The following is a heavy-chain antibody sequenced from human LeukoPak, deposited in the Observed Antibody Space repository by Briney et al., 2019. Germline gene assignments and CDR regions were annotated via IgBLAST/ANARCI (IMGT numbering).Heavy chain of an antibody. D-gene: IGHD6-19*01. CDR1: GFTFSSYA. Sequence: GGSLRLSCAASGFTFSSYAMSWVRQAPGKGLEWVSAISGSGGSTYYADSVKGRFTISRDNSKNTLYLQMNSLRAEDTAVYHCAKMYSSGWYFLFDYWGQGTLVTVSS. J-gene: IGHJ4*02. CDR3: AKMYSSGWYFLFDY. CDR2: ISGSGGST. V-gene: IGHV3-23*01.